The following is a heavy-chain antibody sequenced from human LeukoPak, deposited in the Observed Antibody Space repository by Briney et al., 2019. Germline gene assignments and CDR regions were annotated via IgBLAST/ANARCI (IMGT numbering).Heavy chain of an antibody. CDR1: GFTFSNYA. J-gene: IGHJ4*02. Sequence: GGSQRISCAASGFTFSNYALTWVRQAPGKGLEWVSAIAFSGSTYYADSVKGRFTISRDDSKNTLYLQMNSLRAEDTAVYYCAKGFLPTSSSSNYVSFDFWGQGTLVTVSS. CDR2: IAFSGST. CDR3: AKGFLPTSSSSNYVSFDF. D-gene: IGHD6-13*01. V-gene: IGHV3-23*01.